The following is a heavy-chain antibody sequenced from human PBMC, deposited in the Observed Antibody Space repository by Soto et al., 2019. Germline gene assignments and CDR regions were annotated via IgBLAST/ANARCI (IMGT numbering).Heavy chain of an antibody. CDR3: ARARRIMTTVTVGNWFDP. CDR1: GYTFTDYY. J-gene: IGHJ5*02. CDR2: INPNSGGT. Sequence: QVQLVQSGAEVKKPGASVKVSCKASGYTFTDYYMHWVRLAPGQGLEWMGWINPNSGGTNYAQKFQGCVTMTRYTSISTAYMELSRLTSDDTAVYYCARARRIMTTVTVGNWFDPWGQGTLVTVSS. D-gene: IGHD4-17*01. V-gene: IGHV1-2*04.